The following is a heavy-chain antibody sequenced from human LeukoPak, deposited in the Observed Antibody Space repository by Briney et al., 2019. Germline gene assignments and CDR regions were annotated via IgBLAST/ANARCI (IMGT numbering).Heavy chain of an antibody. CDR3: ARGPRGTQQLSYFDY. J-gene: IGHJ4*02. CDR1: GGSISSGGYY. CDR2: IYHSGST. Sequence: PSETLSLACTVSGGSISSGGYYWSWIRQPPGKGLEWIGYIYHSGSTYYNPSLKSRVTISVDRSKNQFSLKLSSVTAADTAVYYCARGPRGTQQLSYFDYWGQGTLVTVSS. V-gene: IGHV4-30-2*01. D-gene: IGHD6-13*01.